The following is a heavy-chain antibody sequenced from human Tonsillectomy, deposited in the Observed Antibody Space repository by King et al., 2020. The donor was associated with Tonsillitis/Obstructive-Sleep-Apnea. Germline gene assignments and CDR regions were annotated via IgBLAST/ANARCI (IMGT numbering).Heavy chain of an antibody. Sequence: LGQSGGEVKKRGASVLVSCKASGYTCISYGISWVRQAPGQGLEWMGWISTYNNITKYAQKLQGRVTMTAAISTTTAYMELRSLRSDDTAVYYCARVSAWFDPWGQGTLVTVSS. CDR1: GYTCISYG. V-gene: IGHV1-18*01. CDR2: ISTYNNIT. J-gene: IGHJ5*02. D-gene: IGHD6-19*01. CDR3: ARVSAWFDP.